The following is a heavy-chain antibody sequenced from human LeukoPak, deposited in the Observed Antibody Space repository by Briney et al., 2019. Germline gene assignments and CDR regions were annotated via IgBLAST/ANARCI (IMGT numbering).Heavy chain of an antibody. V-gene: IGHV3-21*01. D-gene: IGHD3-22*01. CDR3: ARESSGYFY. CDR2: ISSGSSFI. J-gene: IGHJ4*02. CDR1: GLTFSTYS. Sequence: GGSLRLSCAASGLTFSTYSMNWVRQAPGKGLEWVSSISSGSSFIYYADSVKGRFTISRDNAKNSLFLQMNSLRAEDTAVYYCARESSGYFYWGQGTLVTVSS.